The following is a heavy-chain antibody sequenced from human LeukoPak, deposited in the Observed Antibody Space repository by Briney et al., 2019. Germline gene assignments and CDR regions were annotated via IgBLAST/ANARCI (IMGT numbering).Heavy chain of an antibody. CDR1: GFTFSNYA. D-gene: IGHD6-19*01. V-gene: IGHV3-23*01. J-gene: IGHJ4*02. Sequence: PGGSLRLSCTASGFTFSNYAMSWVRQAPGKGLEWVSDIGGSGGSTYSADSVKGRFTVSRDNSKTTLYLQVSRLRAEDTAVYYCATPTWGDGDSSGWSAFDYWGQGTLVTVSS. CDR3: ATPTWGDGDSSGWSAFDY. CDR2: IGGSGGST.